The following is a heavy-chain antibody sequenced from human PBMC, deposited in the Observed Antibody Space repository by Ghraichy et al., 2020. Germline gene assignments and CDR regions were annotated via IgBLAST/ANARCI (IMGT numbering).Heavy chain of an antibody. CDR3: VKDLVGGGFGAYGMDV. CDR1: GFTFSSYW. Sequence: LSLTCAASGFTFSSYWMHWVRQAPGKGLVWVSRINSDGGSTTYADSVKGRFTISKDKAKNTLYLQMNSLRAEDTAVYYCVKDLVGGGFGAYGMDVWGQGTTVTVSS. D-gene: IGHD2-21*01. V-gene: IGHV3-74*01. J-gene: IGHJ6*02. CDR2: INSDGGST.